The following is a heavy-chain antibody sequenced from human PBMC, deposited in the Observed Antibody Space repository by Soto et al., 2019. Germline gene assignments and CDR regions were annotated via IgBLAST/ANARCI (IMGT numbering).Heavy chain of an antibody. Sequence: EVQLLESGGGLVQPGGSLRLSCAASGFTFSSYAMSWVRQAPGKGLEWVSAISGSGGSTYYADSVKGRFTISRDNSKNTLYLQMNSMRAEDTAVYYCAKALTMIVVVEPGYWGQGTLVTVSS. V-gene: IGHV3-23*01. D-gene: IGHD3-22*01. CDR3: AKALTMIVVVEPGY. CDR2: ISGSGGST. J-gene: IGHJ4*02. CDR1: GFTFSSYA.